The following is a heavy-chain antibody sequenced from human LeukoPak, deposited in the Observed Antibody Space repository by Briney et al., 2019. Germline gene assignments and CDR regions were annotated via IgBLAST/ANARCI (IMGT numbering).Heavy chain of an antibody. Sequence: ASVKVSCKASGYTFTGYYIHWVRQAPGQGLEWMGRINPNSGGTNYAQKFQGRVTMTRDTSISTAYMELSRLRSEDTAVYYCARVRSHGSSSVFDYWGQGTLVTVSS. J-gene: IGHJ4*02. CDR1: GYTFTGYY. V-gene: IGHV1-2*06. CDR3: ARVRSHGSSSVFDY. D-gene: IGHD6-6*01. CDR2: INPNSGGT.